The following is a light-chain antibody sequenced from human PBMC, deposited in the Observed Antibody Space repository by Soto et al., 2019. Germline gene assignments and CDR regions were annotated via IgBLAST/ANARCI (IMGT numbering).Light chain of an antibody. CDR1: SSNIGNRY. Sequence: QSVLTQPPSVSAAPGQKVTISCSGSSSNIGNRYVSWYRQLPGTAPKLLIYETDKRTTGTPERFSGSKSGTSATLGITGLQTGDEADYYCGTWDSSLSAWVFGGGTKLTVL. J-gene: IGLJ3*02. CDR2: ETD. CDR3: GTWDSSLSAWV. V-gene: IGLV1-51*01.